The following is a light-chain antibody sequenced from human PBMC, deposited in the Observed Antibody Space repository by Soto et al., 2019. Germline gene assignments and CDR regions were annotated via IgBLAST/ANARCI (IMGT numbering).Light chain of an antibody. CDR3: QQSYSNPFT. CDR2: DAS. Sequence: DIQMTQSPSSLSASVGDRVTITCQASQDISNFLNWYQQKPGKAPELLIYDASNLETGVPSRFSGSGSGTDYTLTISSLQPEDFATYCCQQSYSNPFTFGPGTQVEIK. CDR1: QDISNF. J-gene: IGKJ3*01. V-gene: IGKV1-39*01.